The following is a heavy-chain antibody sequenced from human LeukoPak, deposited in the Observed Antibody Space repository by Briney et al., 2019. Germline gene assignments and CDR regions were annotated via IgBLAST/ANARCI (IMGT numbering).Heavy chain of an antibody. J-gene: IGHJ3*02. D-gene: IGHD3-22*01. CDR3: AASPYYDSSGYHSGNDAFDI. CDR1: GFTFTSSA. Sequence: ASVKVSCKASGFTFTSSAVQWVRQARGQRLEWIGWIVVGSGNTNYAPKFQERVTITRDMSTSTAYMELSSLRSEDTAVYYCAASPYYDSSGYHSGNDAFDIWGQGTMVTVSS. V-gene: IGHV1-58*01. CDR2: IVVGSGNT.